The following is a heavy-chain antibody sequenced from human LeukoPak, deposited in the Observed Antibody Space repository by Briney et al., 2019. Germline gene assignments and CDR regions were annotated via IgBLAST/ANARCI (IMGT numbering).Heavy chain of an antibody. V-gene: IGHV1-8*01. Sequence: GASVKVSCKASGYTFTSYDINWVRQATGQGLEWMGWMNPNSGNTGYAQKFQGRVTMTRNTSISTAYMELSSLRSEDTAVYYCARIKGRRGRLGFDPWGQGTLVTVSS. CDR1: GYTFTSYD. D-gene: IGHD1-26*01. CDR3: ARIKGRRGRLGFDP. J-gene: IGHJ5*02. CDR2: MNPNSGNT.